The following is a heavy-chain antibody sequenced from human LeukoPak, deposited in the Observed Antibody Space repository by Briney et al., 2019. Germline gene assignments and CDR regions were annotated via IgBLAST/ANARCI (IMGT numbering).Heavy chain of an antibody. D-gene: IGHD1-20*01. CDR1: GFTFSSYA. V-gene: IGHV3-30-3*01. Sequence: GRSLRPSCAASGFTFSSYAVHWVRQAPGKGLEWVAVISYDGSNKYYADSVKGRFTISRDNSKNTLYLQMNSLRAEDTAVYYCAREGGISGASTFDYWGQGTLVTVSS. J-gene: IGHJ4*02. CDR2: ISYDGSNK. CDR3: AREGGISGASTFDY.